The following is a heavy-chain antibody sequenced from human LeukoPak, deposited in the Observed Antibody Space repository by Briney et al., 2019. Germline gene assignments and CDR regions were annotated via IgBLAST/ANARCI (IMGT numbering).Heavy chain of an antibody. D-gene: IGHD6-19*01. Sequence: ASVKVSCKASGYTFTGYYMHWVRQAPGQGLEWMGWINPNSGGTNYAQKLQGRVTMTTDTSTSTAYMELRSLRSDDTAVYYCARDIAVADDAFDIWGQGTMVTVSS. V-gene: IGHV1-2*02. CDR3: ARDIAVADDAFDI. CDR2: INPNSGGT. CDR1: GYTFTGYY. J-gene: IGHJ3*02.